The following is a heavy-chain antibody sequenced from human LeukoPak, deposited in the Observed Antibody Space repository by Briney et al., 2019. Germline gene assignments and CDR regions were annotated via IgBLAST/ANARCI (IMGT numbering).Heavy chain of an antibody. D-gene: IGHD2-2*01. CDR3: ARGWDIVVVPAAMRRVAEGYFDY. V-gene: IGHV3-33*01. CDR1: GFTFSSYG. Sequence: GRSLRLSCAASGFTFSSYGRHWVRQAPGKGLEWVAVIWYDGSNKYYADSVKGRFTISRDNSKNTLYLQMNSLRAEDTAVYYCARGWDIVVVPAAMRRVAEGYFDYWGQGTLVTVSS. CDR2: IWYDGSNK. J-gene: IGHJ4*02.